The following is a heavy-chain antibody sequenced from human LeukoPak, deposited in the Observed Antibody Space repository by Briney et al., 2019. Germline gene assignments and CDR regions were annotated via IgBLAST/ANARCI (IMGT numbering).Heavy chain of an antibody. Sequence: ASVKVSCKASGYTFTSSDINWVRQATGQGLEWMGWMNPNSGNTGYAQKFQGRVTMTRNTSISTAYMELSSLRSEDTAVYYCAKDLGEDRYFDLWGRGTLVTVSS. CDR2: MNPNSGNT. CDR1: GYTFTSSD. CDR3: AKDLGEDRYFDL. J-gene: IGHJ2*01. D-gene: IGHD4-17*01. V-gene: IGHV1-8*01.